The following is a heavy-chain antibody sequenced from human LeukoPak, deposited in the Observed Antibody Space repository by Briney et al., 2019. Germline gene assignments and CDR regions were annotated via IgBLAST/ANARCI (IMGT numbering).Heavy chain of an antibody. J-gene: IGHJ5*02. CDR3: ARGGNWFDP. D-gene: IGHD2-15*01. CDR2: MYYSGST. Sequence: SETLSLTCTVSGGSISSSNYYWGWIRQPPGKGLEWIGSMYYSGSTYYNPSLESRVTISVATSKNQFSLKLSSVTAADTAVYYCARGGNWFDPWGQGTLVAVSS. CDR1: GGSISSSNYY. V-gene: IGHV4-39*07.